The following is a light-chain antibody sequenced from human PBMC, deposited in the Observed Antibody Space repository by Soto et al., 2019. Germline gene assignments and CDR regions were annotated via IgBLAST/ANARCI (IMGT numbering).Light chain of an antibody. CDR2: GAS. J-gene: IGKJ1*01. V-gene: IGKV3-20*01. CDR3: QQCGNSPRT. Sequence: EIVLTQSPGTLSLSPGERATLSCRASQSVSSSSFAWYQHKPGQAPRLLIYGASTRATGIPDRFSGSGSGTDFTLTISRLEPEDFAVYYCQQCGNSPRTFGPGTKVEIK. CDR1: QSVSSSS.